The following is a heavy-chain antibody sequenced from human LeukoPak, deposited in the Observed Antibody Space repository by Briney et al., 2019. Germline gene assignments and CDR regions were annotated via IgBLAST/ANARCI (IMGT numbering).Heavy chain of an antibody. V-gene: IGHV3-23*01. Sequence: GGSLRLSCAASGFTFSSSAMSWVRQVPGKGLEWVSGISASGGSTSYADSVRGRFTISRDNSKNTLYLQMNSLRAEDTAVYYCAKDPIVGATTSDYFDYWGQGTLVTVSS. J-gene: IGHJ4*02. CDR2: ISASGGST. CDR1: GFTFSSSA. D-gene: IGHD1-26*01. CDR3: AKDPIVGATTSDYFDY.